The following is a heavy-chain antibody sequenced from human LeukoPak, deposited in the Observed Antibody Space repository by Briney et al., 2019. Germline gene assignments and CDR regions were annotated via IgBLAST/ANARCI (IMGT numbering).Heavy chain of an antibody. J-gene: IGHJ4*02. V-gene: IGHV3-30-3*01. D-gene: IGHD1-26*01. CDR3: ASSGSYRFDY. CDR2: ISYDGSNK. CDR1: GFTFSSYA. Sequence: GGSLRLSCAASGFTFSSYAMHWVRQAPGKGLEWVAVISYDGSNKYYADSVKGRFTISRDNSKNSLYLQMNSLRDEDTAVYYCASSGSYRFDYWGQGTLVTVSS.